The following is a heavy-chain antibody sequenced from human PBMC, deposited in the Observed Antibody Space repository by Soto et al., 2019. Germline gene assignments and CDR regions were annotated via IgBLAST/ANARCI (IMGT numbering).Heavy chain of an antibody. V-gene: IGHV4-61*01. CDR3: ARTTAVPNTLRSRYFFDY. CDR1: GGSISDKTYY. D-gene: IGHD4-17*01. J-gene: IGHJ4*02. Sequence: SETLSLTCSVSGGSISDKTYYWSWIRQPPGKGLEWIGYVYYSGTTNYNPSLKSRVTISVDLSKNRFSLRLSSVTTADTALYYCARTTAVPNTLRSRYFFDYWGQGTLVTVSS. CDR2: VYYSGTT.